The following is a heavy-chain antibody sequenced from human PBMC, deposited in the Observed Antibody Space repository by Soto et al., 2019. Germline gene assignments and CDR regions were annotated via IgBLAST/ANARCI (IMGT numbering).Heavy chain of an antibody. J-gene: IGHJ4*02. CDR1: GFTFSSYG. Sequence: ESGGGVVQPGRSLRLSCAASGFTFSSYGMHWVRQAPGKGLEWVAVIWYDGSNKYYADSVKGRFTISRDNSKNTLYLQMNSLRAEDTAVYYCASGFHGDEYQGFDYWGQGTLVTVSS. CDR2: IWYDGSNK. CDR3: ASGFHGDEYQGFDY. V-gene: IGHV3-33*01. D-gene: IGHD4-17*01.